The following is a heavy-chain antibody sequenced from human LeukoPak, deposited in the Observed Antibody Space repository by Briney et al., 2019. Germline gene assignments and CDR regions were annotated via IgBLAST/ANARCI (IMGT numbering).Heavy chain of an antibody. CDR1: GFTFSSYW. V-gene: IGHV3-74*01. CDR2: INSDGSST. Sequence: PGGSLRLSCAASGFTFSSYWMHWVRQAPGKGLVWVSRINSDGSSTSYADSVKGRFTISRDNAKNALYLQMSSLRAEDTAVYYCARDEAAAPSGIAVAGTNLDYWGQGTLVTVSS. CDR3: ARDEAAAPSGIAVAGTNLDY. J-gene: IGHJ4*02. D-gene: IGHD6-19*01.